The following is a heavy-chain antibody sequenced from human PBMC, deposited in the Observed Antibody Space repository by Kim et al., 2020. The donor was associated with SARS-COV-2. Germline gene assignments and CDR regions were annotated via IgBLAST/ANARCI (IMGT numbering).Heavy chain of an antibody. V-gene: IGHV4-34*01. D-gene: IGHD2-2*02. CDR1: GGSFSGYY. CDR2: INHSGST. J-gene: IGHJ4*01. Sequence: SETLSLTCAVYGGSFSGYYWSWIRQPPGKGLEWIGEINHSGSTNYNPSLKSRVTISVDTSKNQFSLKLSSVTAADTAVYYCARSKYQLLYRGGHYFDYLG. CDR3: ARSKYQLLYRGGHYFDY.